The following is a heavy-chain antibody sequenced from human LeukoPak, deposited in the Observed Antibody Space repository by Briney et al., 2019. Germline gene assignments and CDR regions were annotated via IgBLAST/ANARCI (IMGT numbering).Heavy chain of an antibody. D-gene: IGHD6-19*01. V-gene: IGHV4-59*01. CDR1: GGSISSYY. CDR3: ASLSITGWLY. Sequence: SETLSLTCTVSGGSISSYYWSWIRQPPGKGLEWIGYIYYSGSTNYNPSLESRVTISVDTSKNQFSLKLSSVTAADTAVYYCASLSITGWLYWGQGTLVTVSS. CDR2: IYYSGST. J-gene: IGHJ4*02.